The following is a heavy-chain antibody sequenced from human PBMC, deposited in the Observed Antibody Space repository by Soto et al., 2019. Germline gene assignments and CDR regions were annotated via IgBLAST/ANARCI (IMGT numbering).Heavy chain of an antibody. Sequence: EVQLLESGGGFVQPGGSLRLSCAASGFTFSNYAMSWVRQAPGKGLEWVSAITAYGDSTHYADSVTGRFTISRDSPKNTLYLQMDSLRAEDTAVYYCAKDPLWYDSDWYPPHGFDPWGQGTLVTVSS. CDR2: ITAYGDST. CDR3: AKDPLWYDSDWYPPHGFDP. CDR1: GFTFSNYA. V-gene: IGHV3-23*01. J-gene: IGHJ5*02. D-gene: IGHD6-19*01.